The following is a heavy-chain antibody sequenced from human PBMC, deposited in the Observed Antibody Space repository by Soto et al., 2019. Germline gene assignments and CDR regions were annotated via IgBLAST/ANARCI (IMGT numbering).Heavy chain of an antibody. V-gene: IGHV3-23*01. D-gene: IGHD2-8*02. CDR1: GFTFSGHA. CDR3: VKYWTVEKCPCMDV. Sequence: EVQLLESGGGLVQPGGSRRFSCSPSGFTFSGHAMGWVRRAQGKGLGWVSGISDSGGDTYYADSVKDRFTISRDSSKNTLYLQMNSLRDEDTAVYYCVKYWTVEKCPCMDVWGQGTTVTVSS. J-gene: IGHJ6*02. CDR2: ISDSGGDT.